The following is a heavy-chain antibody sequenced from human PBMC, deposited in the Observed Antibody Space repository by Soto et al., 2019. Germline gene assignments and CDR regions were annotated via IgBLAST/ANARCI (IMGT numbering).Heavy chain of an antibody. Sequence: GGSLRLSCAASGFSFAGYAVAWVRQAPGKGLEWVSTVSGGGGSTYYADSVKGRFTISRDNSKNTLYLQMNSLRADDTAVYYCAKVMVKNWFDPWGQGTLVTVSS. CDR3: AKVMVKNWFDP. CDR1: GFSFAGYA. CDR2: VSGGGGST. D-gene: IGHD5-18*01. V-gene: IGHV3-23*01. J-gene: IGHJ5*02.